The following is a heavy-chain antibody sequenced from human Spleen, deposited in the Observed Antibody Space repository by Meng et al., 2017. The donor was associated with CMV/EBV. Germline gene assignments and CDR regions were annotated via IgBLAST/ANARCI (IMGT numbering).Heavy chain of an antibody. CDR1: GFSFSNYW. J-gene: IGHJ4*02. CDR3: GRDLTGERDH. D-gene: IGHD7-27*01. CDR2: INTDGSFT. V-gene: IGHV3-74*03. Sequence: EGQLVGCGGGWGRPGGFLVLLCADPGFSFSNYWFHWVRQVRGEGLVWVSRINTDGSFTSYADSVKGRFTISRDNARNTLFLQMNNLRVDDSAVYYCGRDLTGERDHWGQGTLVTVSS.